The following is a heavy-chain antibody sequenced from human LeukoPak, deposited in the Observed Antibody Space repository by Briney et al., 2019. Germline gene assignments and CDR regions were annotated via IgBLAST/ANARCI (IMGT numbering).Heavy chain of an antibody. CDR1: GGTFSNYA. J-gene: IGHJ4*02. V-gene: IGHV1-69*13. CDR2: IILIFGTP. Sequence: WASVKVSCKASGGTFSNYAISWVRQAPGQGLEWIGGIILIFGTPNYAQKFQGRVTITADESTSTAYMELSSLRSEDTAVYYCARGEVPPHYFDYWGQGTLVTVSS. CDR3: ARGEVPPHYFDY.